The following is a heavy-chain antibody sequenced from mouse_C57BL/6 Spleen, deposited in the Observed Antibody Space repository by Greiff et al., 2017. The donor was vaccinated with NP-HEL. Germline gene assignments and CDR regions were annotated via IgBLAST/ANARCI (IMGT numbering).Heavy chain of an antibody. Sequence: VKLQESGAELVRPGASVTLSCKASGYTFTDYEMHWVKQTPVHGLEWIGAIDPETGGTAYNQKFKGKAILTADKSSSTAYMELRSLTSEDSAVYYCTRTGDYAMDYWGQGTSVTVSS. D-gene: IGHD4-1*01. CDR3: TRTGDYAMDY. V-gene: IGHV1-15*01. CDR2: IDPETGGT. CDR1: GYTFTDYE. J-gene: IGHJ4*01.